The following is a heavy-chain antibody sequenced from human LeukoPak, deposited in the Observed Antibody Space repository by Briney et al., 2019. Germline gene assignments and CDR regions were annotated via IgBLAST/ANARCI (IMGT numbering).Heavy chain of an antibody. Sequence: GSVKVSCKASGYIFTDYYIHWVRQAPGQGLEWMGRINPKSGGTEDAQDFQGRVTMTRDTSINTAYMELSSLISDDTAVYYCARDLASTPNWEFDYWGQGTPVTVSP. CDR2: INPKSGGT. J-gene: IGHJ4*02. D-gene: IGHD1-1*01. CDR3: ARDLASTPNWEFDY. V-gene: IGHV1-2*06. CDR1: GYIFTDYY.